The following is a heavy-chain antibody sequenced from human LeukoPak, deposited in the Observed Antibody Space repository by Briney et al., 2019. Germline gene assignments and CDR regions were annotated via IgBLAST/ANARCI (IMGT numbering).Heavy chain of an antibody. D-gene: IGHD2-2*01. CDR1: VGSISSSSYY. CDR2: IHYSGST. Sequence: SGTLSLTCTVSVGSISSSSYYWGWVSQPPGKGMEWIGSIHYSGSTYYNPSLKSRVTISVDTSKNQFSLKLNSVTAADTAVYYCASPTYCTTTSCLRWYYWGQGTLVTVSS. V-gene: IGHV4-39*01. J-gene: IGHJ4*02. CDR3: ASPTYCTTTSCLRWYY.